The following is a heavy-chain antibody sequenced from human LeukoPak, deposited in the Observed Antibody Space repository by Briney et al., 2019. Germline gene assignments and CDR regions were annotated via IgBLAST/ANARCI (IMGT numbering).Heavy chain of an antibody. D-gene: IGHD2-15*01. CDR2: INHSGST. CDR1: GGSFSDYY. Sequence: SETLSLTCAVYGGSFSDYYWSWIRQPPGKGLEWIGEINHSGSTNYNPSLKSRVTISVDTSKNQFSLKLSSVTAADTAVYYCARGQRSCSGGSCYGPYFDYWGQGTLVTVSS. J-gene: IGHJ4*02. CDR3: ARGQRSCSGGSCYGPYFDY. V-gene: IGHV4-34*01.